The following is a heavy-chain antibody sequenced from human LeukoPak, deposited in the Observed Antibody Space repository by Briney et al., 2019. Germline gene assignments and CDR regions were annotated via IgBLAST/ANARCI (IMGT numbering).Heavy chain of an antibody. V-gene: IGHV3-53*01. D-gene: IGHD1-26*01. J-gene: IGHJ4*02. CDR1: GFTVSSNY. Sequence: GGSLRLSCAASGFTVSSNYMSWVRQAPGKGLEWVSVIYSGGNTYYADSVKGRFTISRGNSKDTLYLQMNSLRAEDTAVYYCARDWEGGFDYWGQGTLVTVSS. CDR3: ARDWEGGFDY. CDR2: IYSGGNT.